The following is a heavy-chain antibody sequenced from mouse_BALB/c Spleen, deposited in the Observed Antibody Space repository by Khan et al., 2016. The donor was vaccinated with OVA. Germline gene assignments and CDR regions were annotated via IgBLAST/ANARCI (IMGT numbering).Heavy chain of an antibody. Sequence: EVELVGSGGGLVKPGGSLKLSCAASGLTFSSSAMSWVRQTPEKRLEWVATISTGGRKIYYADSVKGRFTISRDNAKNTLSLQMSSLRSEDTAMYYCAGSITPVVAFYYWGQGTTLTVSS. D-gene: IGHD1-1*01. J-gene: IGHJ2*01. CDR1: GLTFSSSA. CDR3: AGSITPVVAFYY. V-gene: IGHV5-9-1*01. CDR2: ISTGGRKI.